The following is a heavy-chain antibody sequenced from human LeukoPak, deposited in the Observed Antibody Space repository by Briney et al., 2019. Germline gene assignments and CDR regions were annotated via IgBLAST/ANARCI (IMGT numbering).Heavy chain of an antibody. D-gene: IGHD3-22*01. CDR3: AKDLYYDSSGWFDY. Sequence: GGSLRLSCAASGFTFSSYAMSWVRQAPGKGLEWVSAISGSGGSTNYAGSVKGWFTISRDNSKITLYLQMNSLRAEDTAVYYCAKDLYYDSSGWFDYCGQGTLVTVSS. CDR1: GFTFSSYA. V-gene: IGHV3-23*01. J-gene: IGHJ4*02. CDR2: ISGSGGST.